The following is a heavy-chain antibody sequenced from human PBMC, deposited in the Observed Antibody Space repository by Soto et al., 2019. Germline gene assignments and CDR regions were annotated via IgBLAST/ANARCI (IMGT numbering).Heavy chain of an antibody. CDR2: ISSSSSTI. CDR1: GFTFSSYS. J-gene: IGHJ4*02. V-gene: IGHV3-48*02. Sequence: GGSLRLSCAASGFTFSSYSMNWVRQAPGKGLEWVSYISSSSSTIYYADSVKGRFTISRDNAKNSLYLQMNSLRDEDTAVYYCARDGRTYYDFWSGYNPGLDYWGQGTLVTVSS. CDR3: ARDGRTYYDFWSGYNPGLDY. D-gene: IGHD3-3*01.